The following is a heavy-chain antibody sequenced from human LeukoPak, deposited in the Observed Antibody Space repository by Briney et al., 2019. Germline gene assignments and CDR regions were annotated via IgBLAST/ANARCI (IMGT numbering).Heavy chain of an antibody. J-gene: IGHJ4*02. V-gene: IGHV3-53*01. CDR2: IYSGGST. Sequence: GGSLRLSCAASGFTVSSNYMSWVRQAPGKGLEWVSVIYSGGSTYYADSVKGRFTISRDNSKNTLYLQMNSLRAEDTAVYYCATYRVGATLVDYLGQGTLVTVSS. CDR1: GFTVSSNY. CDR3: ATYRVGATLVDY. D-gene: IGHD1-26*01.